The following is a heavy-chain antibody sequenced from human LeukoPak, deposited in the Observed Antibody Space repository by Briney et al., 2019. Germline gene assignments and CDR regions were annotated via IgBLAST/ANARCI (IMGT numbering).Heavy chain of an antibody. J-gene: IGHJ4*02. CDR3: AKDRERYCSSTSCYTVSDY. V-gene: IGHV3-30*02. CDR1: GFTVSSNY. D-gene: IGHD2-2*02. Sequence: QPGGSLRLXCAASGFTVSSNYMSWVRQAPGKALEWAAFIRYDGSNKYYADSVKGRFTISRDDSKNTLYLQMNSLRAEDTAVYYCAKDRERYCSSTSCYTVSDYWGQGTLVTVSS. CDR2: IRYDGSNK.